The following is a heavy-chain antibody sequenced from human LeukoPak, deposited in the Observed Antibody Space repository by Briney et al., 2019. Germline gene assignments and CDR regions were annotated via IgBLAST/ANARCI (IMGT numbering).Heavy chain of an antibody. CDR2: INHSGST. J-gene: IGHJ4*02. D-gene: IGHD3-16*02. CDR1: GGSFSGYY. CDR3: ARGGRYDYVWGSYRYTYYVDY. V-gene: IGHV4-34*01. Sequence: KSSETLSLTCAVYGGSFSGYYWSWIRQPPGKGLEWIGEINHSGSTNYNPSLKSRVTISVDTSKNQFSLKLSSVTAADTAVYYCARGGRYDYVWGSYRYTYYVDYWGQGTLLTVSS.